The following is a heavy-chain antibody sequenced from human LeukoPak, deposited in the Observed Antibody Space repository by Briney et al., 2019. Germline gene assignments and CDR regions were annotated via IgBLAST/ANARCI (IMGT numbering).Heavy chain of an antibody. V-gene: IGHV3-30-3*01. CDR3: ARGYDYGSGSPGGDAFDI. CDR1: GFTFSSYA. D-gene: IGHD3-10*01. CDR2: ISYDGSNK. J-gene: IGHJ3*02. Sequence: PGGSLRLSCAASGFTFSSYAMHWVRQAPGKGLEWVAVISYDGSNKYYADSVKGRFTMSRDNSKNTLYLQMNSLRAEDTAVYYCARGYDYGSGSPGGDAFDIWGQGTMVTVSS.